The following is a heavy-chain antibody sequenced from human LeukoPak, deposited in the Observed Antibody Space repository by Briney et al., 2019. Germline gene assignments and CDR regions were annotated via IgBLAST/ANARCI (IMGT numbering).Heavy chain of an antibody. D-gene: IGHD4-17*01. CDR3: ARDLVTVTKGFDI. CDR2: ISYIGTT. V-gene: IGHV4-59*11. CDR1: GDSLSSHY. Sequence: SETLSLTCAVSGDSLSSHYWTWIRQPPGRGLEWIGYISYIGTTNYNPSLKSRVTISIDTSKNQFSLKLSSVTTADTAVYYCARDLVTVTKGFDIWGLGTMVSVSS. J-gene: IGHJ3*02.